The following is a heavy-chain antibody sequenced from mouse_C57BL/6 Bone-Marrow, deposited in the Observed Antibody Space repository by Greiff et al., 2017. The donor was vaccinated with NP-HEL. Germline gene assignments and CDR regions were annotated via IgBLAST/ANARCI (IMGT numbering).Heavy chain of an antibody. CDR3: ARDEGGLRRGAY. Sequence: EVQVVESGGGLVKPGGSLKLSCAASGFTFSSYAMSWVRQTPEKRLEWVATISDGGSYTYYPENVKGRFTISRDNAKNNLYLQMSHLKSEDTAMYYCARDEGGLRRGAYWGQGTLVTVSA. CDR1: GFTFSSYA. J-gene: IGHJ3*01. V-gene: IGHV5-4*01. D-gene: IGHD2-4*01. CDR2: ISDGGSYT.